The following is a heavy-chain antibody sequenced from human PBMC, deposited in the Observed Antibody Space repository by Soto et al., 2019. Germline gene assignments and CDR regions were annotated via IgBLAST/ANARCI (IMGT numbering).Heavy chain of an antibody. CDR2: IIPIFGPA. CDR3: ATGSFTSAGGRIGYHYNAMDV. D-gene: IGHD1-1*01. V-gene: IGHV1-69*13. J-gene: IGHJ6*02. Sequence: GASVKVSCKSSGGTFRSRSINWVRQAPGQGLEWMGGIIPIFGPANFAKKFQGRVTITADESTTTAYMELSSLTSEDTAVYYCATGSFTSAGGRIGYHYNAMDVWGQGTTVTVSS. CDR1: GGTFRSRS.